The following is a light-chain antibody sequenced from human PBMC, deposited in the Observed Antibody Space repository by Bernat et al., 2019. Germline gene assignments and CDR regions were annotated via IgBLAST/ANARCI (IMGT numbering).Light chain of an antibody. CDR3: QQYGNSPHT. V-gene: IGKV3-20*01. Sequence: EIVLTHSPGTLSLSPGERATLSCRASQSVSNNYLAWYQQKPGQAPRLLIYGASSRATGIPDRFSGSGSGTDFTLTTSRLEPEDYAVYFCQQYGNSPHTFGQGTKLEIK. J-gene: IGKJ2*01. CDR1: QSVSNNY. CDR2: GAS.